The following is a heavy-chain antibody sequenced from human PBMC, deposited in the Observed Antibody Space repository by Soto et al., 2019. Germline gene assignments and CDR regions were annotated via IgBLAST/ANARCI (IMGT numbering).Heavy chain of an antibody. CDR3: AKSGGSGSYYRNAFDY. D-gene: IGHD3-10*01. Sequence: GGSLRLSCAASGFTFSSYAMSWVRQAPGKGLEWVSTISGSGGTTYYADSVKGRFTISRDNSKNTLYLQMNSLRAEDTAVYYCAKSGGSGSYYRNAFDYWGQGTLVTVSS. CDR1: GFTFSSYA. CDR2: ISGSGGTT. J-gene: IGHJ4*02. V-gene: IGHV3-23*01.